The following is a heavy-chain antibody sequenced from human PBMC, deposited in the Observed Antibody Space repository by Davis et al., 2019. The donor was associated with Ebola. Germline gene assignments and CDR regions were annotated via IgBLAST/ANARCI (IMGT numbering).Heavy chain of an antibody. CDR3: ARGPRYFDWFWDC. Sequence: GGSLRLSCAASGFTVSDNYMSWVRQAPGKGLEWVSVIYNAGSTYYADSVKGRFTISRDNSKNTLYLQMNSLRAEDTAVYYCARGPRYFDWFWDCWGQGTLVTVSS. V-gene: IGHV3-53*01. CDR1: GFTVSDNY. J-gene: IGHJ4*02. CDR2: IYNAGST. D-gene: IGHD3-9*01.